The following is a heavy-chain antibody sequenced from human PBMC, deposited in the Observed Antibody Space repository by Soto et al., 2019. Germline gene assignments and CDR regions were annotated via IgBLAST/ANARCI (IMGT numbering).Heavy chain of an antibody. J-gene: IGHJ6*02. V-gene: IGHV3-30-3*01. CDR3: ARVGSLQTYYYHYYGMDV. CDR2: ISYDGSNK. D-gene: IGHD3-16*01. CDR1: GFTFSSYV. Sequence: PGGSLRLSCAASGFTFSSYVMHWVRQAPGKGLEWVAVISYDGSNKYYADSVKGRFTISRDNSKNTLYLQMNSLRAEDTAVYYCARVGSLQTYYYHYYGMDVWGQGTTVTVSS.